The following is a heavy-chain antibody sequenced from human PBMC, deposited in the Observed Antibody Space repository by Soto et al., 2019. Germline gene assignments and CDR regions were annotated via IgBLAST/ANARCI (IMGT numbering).Heavy chain of an antibody. CDR1: GFTFSSHA. J-gene: IGHJ4*02. CDR3: AKDPSYFYDSSGYWPEENY. V-gene: IGHV3-23*01. Sequence: GGSLRLSCAASGFTFSSHAMTWVRQAPGKGLEWVSGLSDSGDSIYYADSVKGRFTIYRDNSMNTLYLQMNSLRAEDTAVYYCAKDPSYFYDSSGYWPEENYWGQGTLVTVSS. D-gene: IGHD3-22*01. CDR2: LSDSGDSI.